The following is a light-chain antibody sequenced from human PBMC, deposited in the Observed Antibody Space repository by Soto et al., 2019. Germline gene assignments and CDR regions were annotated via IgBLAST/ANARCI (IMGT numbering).Light chain of an antibody. CDR2: TND. CDR3: AVWDDSLNGHG. CDR1: SSNIGTSS. Sequence: QSVLTQPPSASGTPGQTVTISCSGSSSNIGTSSVHWYKHLPGTAPKPLIYTNDQRPSGVPDRFSGSKSGTSASLAISGLQSEDEADYCAVWDDSLNGHGFGAGTKVTVL. J-gene: IGLJ1*01. V-gene: IGLV1-44*01.